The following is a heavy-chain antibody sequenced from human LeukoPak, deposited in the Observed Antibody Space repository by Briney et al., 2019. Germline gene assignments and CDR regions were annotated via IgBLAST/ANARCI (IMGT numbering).Heavy chain of an antibody. CDR1: GGSISSGSYY. V-gene: IGHV4-61*02. Sequence: SQTLSLTCTVSGGSISSGSYYWSWIRQPAGKRLEWIGRIYTSGSTNYNPSLKSRATISVDTSKNQFSLKLSSVTAADTAVYYCAREVTYSSGWYGLYYCYMDVWGKGTTVTISS. CDR2: IYTSGST. CDR3: AREVTYSSGWYGLYYCYMDV. J-gene: IGHJ6*03. D-gene: IGHD6-19*01.